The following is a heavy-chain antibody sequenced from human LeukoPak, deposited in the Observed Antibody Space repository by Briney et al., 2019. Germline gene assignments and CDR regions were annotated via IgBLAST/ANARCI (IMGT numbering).Heavy chain of an antibody. CDR1: GFTFSSYA. D-gene: IGHD4-17*01. V-gene: IGHV3-23*01. CDR3: AKSSFMTTVTTYFDY. J-gene: IGHJ4*02. CDR2: ISGSGGST. Sequence: PGGSLRLSCAASGFTFSSYAMTWVRQAPGKGLEWVSSISGSGGSTSYAVSVKGRFTISRDNSKNTLYLQMNSLRAEDTAVYYCAKSSFMTTVTTYFDYWGQGTLVTVSS.